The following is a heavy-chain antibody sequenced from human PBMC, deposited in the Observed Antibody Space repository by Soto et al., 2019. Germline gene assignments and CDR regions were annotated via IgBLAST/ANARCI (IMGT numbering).Heavy chain of an antibody. J-gene: IGHJ2*01. CDR3: VRAGSLECNYESSVYGVANWSFDL. Sequence: SETLSLTCAVSGGSVSSGDYSWSWIRQPPGKGLEWIGYIYHGGTTYYNPSLRSRVTLSVDRSKNQFSLKLTSVTAADTAVYYCVRAGSLECNYESSVYGVANWSFDLWGRGTLVTVS. CDR1: GGSVSSGDYS. D-gene: IGHD3-22*01. V-gene: IGHV4-30-2*01. CDR2: IYHGGTT.